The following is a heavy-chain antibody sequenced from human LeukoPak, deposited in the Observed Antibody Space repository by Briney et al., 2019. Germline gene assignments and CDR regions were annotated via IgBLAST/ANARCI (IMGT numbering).Heavy chain of an antibody. V-gene: IGHV3-7*01. D-gene: IGHD3-10*01. Sequence: PGESLRLSCAASGFTFTTYWMSWIRQLPGKWLEWVANTNQDGTEKYYVDSVKGRFTISRDNAKNSLDLQMNSLRVEDTGIYYCVKVAKYYYGSETYYFFEHWGQGTPVTASS. J-gene: IGHJ4*02. CDR3: VKVAKYYYGSETYYFFEH. CDR2: TNQDGTEK. CDR1: GFTFTTYW.